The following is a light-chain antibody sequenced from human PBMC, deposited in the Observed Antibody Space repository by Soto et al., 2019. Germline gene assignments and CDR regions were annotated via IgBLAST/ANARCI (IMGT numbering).Light chain of an antibody. CDR2: GAS. Sequence: EMVMTQSPATLSVSPGERATVSCRASQSVSSNLAWYQQKTGQAPRLLIYGASTRATGIPGRFSGSGSGTEFTLTISSLQSEDFAVYYCQQYNNWPWTIGQGTKVEMK. J-gene: IGKJ1*01. CDR1: QSVSSN. V-gene: IGKV3-15*01. CDR3: QQYNNWPWT.